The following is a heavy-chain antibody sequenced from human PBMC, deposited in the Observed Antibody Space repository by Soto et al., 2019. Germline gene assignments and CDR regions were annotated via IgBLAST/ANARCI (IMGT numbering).Heavy chain of an antibody. D-gene: IGHD3-10*01. J-gene: IGHJ6*02. Sequence: EVQLVESGGGLVQPGGSLRLSCAASGFTFNNYWIHWVRQAPGKGPMWVSRINGDGTTTNYADSVKGRFAISRDNAKNTVYLQMSSLRAEDPALYYCARGVRGHYGKDVWGQGTTVTVSS. CDR2: INGDGTTT. V-gene: IGHV3-74*01. CDR1: GFTFNNYW. CDR3: ARGVRGHYGKDV.